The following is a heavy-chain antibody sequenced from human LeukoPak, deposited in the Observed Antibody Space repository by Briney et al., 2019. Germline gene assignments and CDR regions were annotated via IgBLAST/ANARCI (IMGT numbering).Heavy chain of an antibody. CDR2: INHSGST. D-gene: IGHD6-13*01. CDR3: ARGRSRGYFDY. Sequence: SETLSLTCAVYGWTFSGYYWSWIRQPPGKGLEWIGDINHSGSTNYNPSLKSRVTISVDTYKNQYSLKLSSVTAADTAVYYCARGRSRGYFDYWGQGTLVTVSS. J-gene: IGHJ4*02. V-gene: IGHV4-34*01. CDR1: GWTFSGYY.